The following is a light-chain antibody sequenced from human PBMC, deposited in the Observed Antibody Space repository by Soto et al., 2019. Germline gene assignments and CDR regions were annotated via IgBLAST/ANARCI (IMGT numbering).Light chain of an antibody. CDR2: LGS. J-gene: IGKJ2*01. V-gene: IGKV2-28*01. Sequence: DIVMTQSPLSLPVTPGEPASISCRSSQSLLHSNGYNYLDWYLQQPGQSPQLLVSLGSNRASGVPDRFSGSGSGTDFTLKISRVEAEDVGVYYCMQALQTPYTFGQGTKLEIK. CDR3: MQALQTPYT. CDR1: QSLLHSNGYNY.